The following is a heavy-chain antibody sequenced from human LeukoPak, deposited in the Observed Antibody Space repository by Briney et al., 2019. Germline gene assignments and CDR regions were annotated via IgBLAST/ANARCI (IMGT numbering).Heavy chain of an antibody. D-gene: IGHD2-15*01. CDR3: ARDGGLHTNFDY. J-gene: IGHJ4*02. CDR1: GFTFSSYE. V-gene: IGHV3-48*03. Sequence: GGSLRLSCAASGFTFSSYEMNWVRQAPGKGLEWVSYISSSGSTIYYADSVKGRFTISRDNAKNSLYLQMNSLRGEDTAVYYCARDGGLHTNFDYWGQGTLVTVSS. CDR2: ISSSGSTI.